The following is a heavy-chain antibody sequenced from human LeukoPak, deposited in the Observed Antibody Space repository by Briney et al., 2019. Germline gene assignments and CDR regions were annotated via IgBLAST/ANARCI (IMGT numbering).Heavy chain of an antibody. CDR2: IKPDGSEI. D-gene: IGHD2-15*01. CDR3: MRSLDY. Sequence: PGGPLRLFCAASGFKFSGYWMDRVRQTPGKGLEGEANIKPDGSEIYHVDYVKGRFTISRDKAKNSLYLQMNSLRADDTAVYYCMRSLDYWGQGTLVTVSS. CDR1: GFKFSGYW. V-gene: IGHV3-7*02. J-gene: IGHJ4*02.